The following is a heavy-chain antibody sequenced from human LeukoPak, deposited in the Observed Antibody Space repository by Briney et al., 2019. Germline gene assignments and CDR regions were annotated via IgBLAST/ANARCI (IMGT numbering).Heavy chain of an antibody. V-gene: IGHV3-23*01. J-gene: IGHJ4*02. D-gene: IGHD2-21*02. CDR3: AKDPLAVTTRFDY. CDR1: GFTFSNYA. CDR2: ISGSGGSI. Sequence: GGSLRLSCAASGFTFSNYAMSWVRQAPGKGREWVSAISGSGGSIYYADSVKGRFTISRDNSKNTLYLQMNSLRAEDTAVYYCAKDPLAVTTRFDYWGQGTLVTVSS.